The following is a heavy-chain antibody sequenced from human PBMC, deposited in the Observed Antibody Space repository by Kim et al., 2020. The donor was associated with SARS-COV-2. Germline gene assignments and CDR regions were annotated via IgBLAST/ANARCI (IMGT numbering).Heavy chain of an antibody. D-gene: IGHD3-10*01. CDR1: GFTFDDYA. J-gene: IGHJ5*02. CDR2: ISWNSGSI. Sequence: GGSLRLSCAASGFTFDDYAMHWVRQAPGKGLEWVSGISWNSGSIGYADSVKGRFTISRDNAKNSLYLQMNSLRAEDTALYYCAKSGWFGELFRGWFDPWGQGTLVTVSS. V-gene: IGHV3-9*01. CDR3: AKSGWFGELFRGWFDP.